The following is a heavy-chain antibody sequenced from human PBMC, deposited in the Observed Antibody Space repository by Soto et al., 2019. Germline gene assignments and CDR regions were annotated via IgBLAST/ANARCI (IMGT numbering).Heavy chain of an antibody. CDR1: GGSVSNDNFY. D-gene: IGHD3-16*01. J-gene: IGHJ5*02. CDR3: ARGLTMGQLPSHFDH. Sequence: PSETLSLTCTVSGGSVSNDNFYWSWIRQPPGKGLEWIGYVHSSGITNHNPSLKRRVTISVDTSRNQFSLRLSSVTAADTAVYYCARGLTMGQLPSHFDHWGQGTLVTV. V-gene: IGHV4-61*01. CDR2: VHSSGIT.